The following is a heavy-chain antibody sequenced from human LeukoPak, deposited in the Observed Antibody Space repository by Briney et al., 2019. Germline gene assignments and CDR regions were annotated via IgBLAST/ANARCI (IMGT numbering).Heavy chain of an antibody. Sequence: ASVTVSCKASGYTFTGYYMHWVRQAPGKGLEWMGGFDPEDGETIYAQKFQGRVTMTEDTSTDTAYMELSSLRSEDTAVYYCATEVITFGGVIADDYWGQGTLVTVSS. CDR3: ATEVITFGGVIADDY. V-gene: IGHV1-24*01. CDR2: FDPEDGET. J-gene: IGHJ4*02. D-gene: IGHD3-16*02. CDR1: GYTFTGYY.